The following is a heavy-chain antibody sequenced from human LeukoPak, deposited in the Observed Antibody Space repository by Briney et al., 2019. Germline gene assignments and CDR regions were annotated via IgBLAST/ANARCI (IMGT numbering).Heavy chain of an antibody. V-gene: IGHV4-59*01. D-gene: IGHD5-24*01. J-gene: IGHJ6*03. CDR1: GGSISSYY. Sequence: KSSETLSLTCTVSGGSISSYYWSWIRQPPGKGLEWIGYIYYSGSTNYNPSLKSRVTISVDTSKNQFSLKLSSVTAADTAVYYCARDIGGWLQFMDSYYYYYYMDVWGKGTTVTVSS. CDR2: IYYSGST. CDR3: ARDIGGWLQFMDSYYYYYYMDV.